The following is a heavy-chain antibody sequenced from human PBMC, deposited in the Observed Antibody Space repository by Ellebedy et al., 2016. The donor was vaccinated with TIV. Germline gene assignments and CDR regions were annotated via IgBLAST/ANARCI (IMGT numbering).Heavy chain of an antibody. Sequence: AASVKVSCKASGYSFTSYGISWARQAPGQGLEWMGWINPYNGNTNYAQKLQGRVTMTTDTSTSTAYMELRSLRSDDTAVYYCARDRYIKRIAWFDPWGQGTLVTVSS. CDR1: GYSFTSYG. D-gene: IGHD2-2*02. CDR3: ARDRYIKRIAWFDP. V-gene: IGHV1-18*01. CDR2: INPYNGNT. J-gene: IGHJ5*02.